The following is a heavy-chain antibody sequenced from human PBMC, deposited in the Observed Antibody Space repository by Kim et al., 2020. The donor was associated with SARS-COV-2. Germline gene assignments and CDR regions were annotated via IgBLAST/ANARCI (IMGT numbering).Heavy chain of an antibody. CDR3: ARGADILTGYYYYFDY. Sequence: SVKGRFTISRENAKNSLYLQMNSLRAGDTAVYYCARGADILTGYYYYFDYWGQGTLVTVSS. D-gene: IGHD3-9*01. V-gene: IGHV3-13*01. J-gene: IGHJ4*02.